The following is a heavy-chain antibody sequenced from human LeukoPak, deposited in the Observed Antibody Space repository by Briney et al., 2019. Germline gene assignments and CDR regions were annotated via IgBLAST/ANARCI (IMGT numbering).Heavy chain of an antibody. Sequence: QPGGSLRLSCAASGFTVSNYGMTWVRQAPGKGLEWVSLISGGGDRTYYADSVKGRFTISRDNSKNTLYLQMNSLRVDDTAIYFCAKRKLSGSYGEANDCWGRGILVTVSS. J-gene: IGHJ4*02. D-gene: IGHD1-26*01. CDR2: ISGGGDRT. CDR3: AKRKLSGSYGEANDC. V-gene: IGHV3-23*01. CDR1: GFTVSNYG.